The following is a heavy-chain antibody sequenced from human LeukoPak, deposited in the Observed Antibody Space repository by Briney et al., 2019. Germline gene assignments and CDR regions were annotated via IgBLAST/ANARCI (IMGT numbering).Heavy chain of an antibody. V-gene: IGHV4-59*05. CDR3: DSYDYVWGSYRNY. CDR2: IYYSGST. CDR1: GGSISSYY. J-gene: IGHJ4*02. D-gene: IGHD3-16*02. Sequence: SETLSLTCTVSGGSISSYYWSWIRQPPGKGLEWIGSIYYSGSTYYNPSLKSRVTISVDTSKNQFSLKLSSVTAADTAVYYCDSYDYVWGSYRNYWGQGTLVTVSS.